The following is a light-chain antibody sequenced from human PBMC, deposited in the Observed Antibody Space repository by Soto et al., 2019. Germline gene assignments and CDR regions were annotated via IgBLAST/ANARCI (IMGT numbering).Light chain of an antibody. CDR3: QQYNNYIT. V-gene: IGKV3-15*01. CDR2: GAS. J-gene: IGKJ5*01. Sequence: EIVMTQSPATLSVSPGERATLSCRASQSVSSNLAWYQHKPGQAPRLLIYGASTRATGIPGRSSGSGSGTEFTLTISSLQSEDFAVYYCQQYNNYITFGQGTRLEIE. CDR1: QSVSSN.